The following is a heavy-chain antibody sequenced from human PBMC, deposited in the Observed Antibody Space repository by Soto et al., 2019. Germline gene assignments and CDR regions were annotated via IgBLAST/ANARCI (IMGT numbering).Heavy chain of an antibody. V-gene: IGHV3-23*01. CDR1: GFTFSSYA. CDR2: ISGSGGST. CDR3: AKEFEGVLMVYAIALNYFDY. D-gene: IGHD2-8*01. J-gene: IGHJ4*02. Sequence: EVQLLESGGGLVQPGGSLRLSCAASGFTFSSYAMSWVRQAPGKGLEWVSAISGSGGSTYYADSVKGRFTISRDNSKNTLYLQMNSLRAEDTAVYYCAKEFEGVLMVYAIALNYFDYWGQGTLVTVSS.